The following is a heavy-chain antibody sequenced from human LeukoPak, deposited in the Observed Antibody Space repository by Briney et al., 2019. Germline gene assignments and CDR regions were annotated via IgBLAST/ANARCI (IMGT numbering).Heavy chain of an antibody. V-gene: IGHV4-34*01. Sequence: SETLSLTCAVYGGSFSGYYWSWIRQPPGKGLEWIGEINHSGSTNYNPSLKSRVTISVDTSKNQFSLKLSSVTAADTAVYYCARGAGRRIMAFDIWGQGTMVTVSS. J-gene: IGHJ3*02. CDR1: GGSFSGYY. CDR3: ARGAGRRIMAFDI. D-gene: IGHD3-16*01. CDR2: INHSGST.